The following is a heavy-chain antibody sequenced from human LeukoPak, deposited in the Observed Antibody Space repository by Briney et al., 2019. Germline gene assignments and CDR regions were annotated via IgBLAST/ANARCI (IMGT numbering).Heavy chain of an antibody. J-gene: IGHJ3*02. CDR3: ARDWRRRWAYSGYDFYAFDI. CDR1: GGSISSGGYY. Sequence: PSQTLSLTCTVSGGSISSGGYYWSWIRQPAGKGLEWIGRIYTSGSTNYNPSLKSRVTMSVDTSKNQFSLKLSSVTAADTAVYYCARDWRRRWAYSGYDFYAFDIWGQGTMVTVSS. V-gene: IGHV4-61*02. D-gene: IGHD5-12*01. CDR2: IYTSGST.